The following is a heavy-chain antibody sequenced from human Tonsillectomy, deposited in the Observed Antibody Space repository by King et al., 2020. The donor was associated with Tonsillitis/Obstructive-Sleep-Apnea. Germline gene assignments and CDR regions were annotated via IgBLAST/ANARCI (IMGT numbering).Heavy chain of an antibody. D-gene: IGHD4-17*01. Sequence: VQLQESGPGLVKPSHTLSLTCTVSGGSISSGGYYWSWIRQHPGKGLEWIGYIYYSGTTYYNPSLKSRVTISVETSQSQFSLKLSSVTAADTAVYYCARGDDYDNYLDYWGEGTLVTLSS. J-gene: IGHJ4*02. V-gene: IGHV4-31*03. CDR1: GGSISSGGYY. CDR2: IYYSGTT. CDR3: ARGDDYDNYLDY.